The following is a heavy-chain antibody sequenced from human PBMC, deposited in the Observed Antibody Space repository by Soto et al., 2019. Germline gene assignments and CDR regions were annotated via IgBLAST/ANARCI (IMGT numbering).Heavy chain of an antibody. CDR1: GFTFSSYA. J-gene: IGHJ6*02. D-gene: IGHD5-12*01. Sequence: GSLRLSCAASGFTFSSYAMHWVRQAPGKGLEWVAVISYDGSNKYYADSVKGRFTISRDNSKNTLYLQMNSLRAEDTAVYYCARDRRRWLHLIYYGMDVWGQGTTVTSP. V-gene: IGHV3-30-3*01. CDR3: ARDRRRWLHLIYYGMDV. CDR2: ISYDGSNK.